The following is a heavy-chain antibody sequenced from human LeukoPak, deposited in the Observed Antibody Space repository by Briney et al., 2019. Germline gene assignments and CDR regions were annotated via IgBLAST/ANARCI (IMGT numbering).Heavy chain of an antibody. J-gene: IGHJ3*02. CDR3: ARDYDILTGDDAFDI. Sequence: SETLSLTCTVSGYSISSGYYGGWIRQPPGKGLEWIGSIYHSGSTYYNPSLKSRVTISVDTSKNQFSLKLSSVTAADTAVYYCARDYDILTGDDAFDIWGQGTMVTVSS. CDR2: IYHSGST. V-gene: IGHV4-38-2*02. CDR1: GYSISSGYY. D-gene: IGHD3-9*01.